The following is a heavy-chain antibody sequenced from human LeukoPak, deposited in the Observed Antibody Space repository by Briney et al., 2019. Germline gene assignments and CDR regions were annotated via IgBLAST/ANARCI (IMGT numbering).Heavy chain of an antibody. CDR2: ISWNSGSI. CDR1: GFSFDDHA. Sequence: AGGSLRLSCVASGFSFDDHAMHWVRQAPGKGLEWVSGISWNSGSIGYADSVKGRFTISRDNAKNPLYLQMNSLRAEDTAVYYYARDVEWGGPFDYWGQGTLVTVSS. CDR3: ARDVEWGGPFDY. J-gene: IGHJ4*02. V-gene: IGHV3-9*01. D-gene: IGHD1-26*01.